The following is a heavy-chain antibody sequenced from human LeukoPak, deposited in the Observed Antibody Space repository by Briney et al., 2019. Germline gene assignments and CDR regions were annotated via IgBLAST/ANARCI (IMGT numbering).Heavy chain of an antibody. V-gene: IGHV1-2*04. CDR2: INPNSGGT. CDR3: ARDRGIYCSSTSCYAGYFDY. CDR1: GYTFTGYY. D-gene: IGHD2-2*01. J-gene: IGHJ4*02. Sequence: ASVKVSCKASGYTFTGYYMRWVRQAPGQGLEWMGWINPNSGGTNYAQKFQGWVTMTRDTSISTAYMELSRLRSDDTAVYYCARDRGIYCSSTSCYAGYFDYWGQGTLVTVSS.